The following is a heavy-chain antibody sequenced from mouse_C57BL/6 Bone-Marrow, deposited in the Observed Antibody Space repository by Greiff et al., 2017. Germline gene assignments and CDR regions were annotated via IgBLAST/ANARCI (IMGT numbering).Heavy chain of an antibody. CDR3: ARGGWLPFDY. V-gene: IGHV1-55*01. CDR1: GYTFTSYW. Sequence: QVQLQQPGAELVKPGASVKLSCKASGYTFTSYWITWVKQRPGQGLEWIGDIYPGSGSTNYNEKFKSKATLTVDTSSRTDYMQLSSLTSEVSAVYYGARGGWLPFDYWGQGTTLTVSS. CDR2: IYPGSGST. D-gene: IGHD2-3*01. J-gene: IGHJ2*01.